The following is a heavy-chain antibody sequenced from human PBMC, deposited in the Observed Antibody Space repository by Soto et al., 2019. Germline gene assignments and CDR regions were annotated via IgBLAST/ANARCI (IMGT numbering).Heavy chain of an antibody. CDR1: GFTFSSYG. J-gene: IGHJ6*02. CDR2: ISYDGSNK. CDR3: AKDRSSGYRYALYYYHGMDV. D-gene: IGHD5-18*01. Sequence: SGGSLRLSCAASGFTFSSYGMHWVRQAPGKGLEWVAVISYDGSNKYYADSVKGRFTISRDNSKNTLYLQMNSLRAEDTAVYYCAKDRSSGYRYALYYYHGMDVWGQGTTVTVSS. V-gene: IGHV3-30*18.